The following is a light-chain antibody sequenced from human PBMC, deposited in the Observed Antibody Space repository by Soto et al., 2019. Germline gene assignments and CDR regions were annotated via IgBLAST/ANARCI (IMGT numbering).Light chain of an antibody. J-gene: IGKJ1*01. Sequence: EIVLTQSPGTLSLSPGERATLSCRASQSVSSSYLAWYQQKPGQATRHLIYGASSRATRIPDRFSGSGSGKNFTLTMSRLEPEDFAVYYGQQYGSSPWTFGQGTKVEIK. V-gene: IGKV3-20*01. CDR2: GAS. CDR1: QSVSSSY. CDR3: QQYGSSPWT.